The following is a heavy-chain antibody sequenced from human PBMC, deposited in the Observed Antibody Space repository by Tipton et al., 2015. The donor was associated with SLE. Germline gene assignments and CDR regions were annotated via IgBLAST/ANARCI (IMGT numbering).Heavy chain of an antibody. J-gene: IGHJ1*01. V-gene: IGHV3-11*01. D-gene: IGHD3-22*01. CDR3: ARDRDYYDSSGPAAYFQH. Sequence: SLRLSCAASGFTFSDYYMGWIRQAPGKGLEWVSYISSSGSTIYYADSVKGRFTISRDNAKNSLYLQMNSLRAEDTAVYYCARDRDYYDSSGPAAYFQHWGQGTLVTVSS. CDR1: GFTFSDYY. CDR2: ISSSGSTI.